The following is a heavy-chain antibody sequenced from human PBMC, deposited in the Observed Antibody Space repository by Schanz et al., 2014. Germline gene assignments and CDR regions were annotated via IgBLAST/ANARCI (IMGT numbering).Heavy chain of an antibody. D-gene: IGHD3-3*01. CDR3: ARGFDFWDR. Sequence: EVQLLESGGTVVQPGGSLRVSCAASGFVFRTFAMSWVRQTPGKGLEWVSSITTGGNTYYRDSVKGRFIVSRDNAKNTLYLEMNRLRVDDTSVYYCARGFDFWDRWGQGTLVIVSS. V-gene: IGHV3-23*01. CDR1: GFVFRTFA. CDR2: ITTGGNT. J-gene: IGHJ4*02.